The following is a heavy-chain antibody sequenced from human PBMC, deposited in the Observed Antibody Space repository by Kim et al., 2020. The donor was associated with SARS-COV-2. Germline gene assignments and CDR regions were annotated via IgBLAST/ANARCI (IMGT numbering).Heavy chain of an antibody. J-gene: IGHJ4*02. CDR2: SGSTI. Sequence: SGSTIYYADSVKGRFTISRDNAKNSLYLQMNSLRAEDTAVYYCARSTLDYWGQGTLVTVSS. CDR3: ARSTLDY. V-gene: IGHV3-11*04.